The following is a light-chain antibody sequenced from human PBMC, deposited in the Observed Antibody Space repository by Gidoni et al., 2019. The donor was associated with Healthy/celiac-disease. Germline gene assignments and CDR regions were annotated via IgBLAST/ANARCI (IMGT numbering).Light chain of an antibody. CDR1: QSISSW. CDR2: KAS. V-gene: IGKV1-5*03. CDR3: QQYNSYPYT. J-gene: IGKJ2*01. Sequence: MTQSPSTLSASVGDRVTITCRASQSISSWLAWYQQKPGKAPKLLIYKASSLESGVPSRFSGSGSGTEFTLTSSSLQPDDFATYYCQQYNSYPYTFGQGTKLEIK.